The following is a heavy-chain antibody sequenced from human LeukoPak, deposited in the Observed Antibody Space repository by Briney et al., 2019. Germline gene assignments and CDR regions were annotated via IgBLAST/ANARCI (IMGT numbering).Heavy chain of an antibody. D-gene: IGHD5-18*01. CDR3: ARSIQLWTPPVGY. Sequence: GGSLRLSCAVSGFTFSTYGMHWVRQAPGKGLEWVAVIWYDGSNKYYADSVKGRFTISRDNSKNTLYLQMNSLRAEDTAVYYCARSIQLWTPPVGYWGQGALVTVSS. J-gene: IGHJ4*02. CDR2: IWYDGSNK. V-gene: IGHV3-33*01. CDR1: GFTFSTYG.